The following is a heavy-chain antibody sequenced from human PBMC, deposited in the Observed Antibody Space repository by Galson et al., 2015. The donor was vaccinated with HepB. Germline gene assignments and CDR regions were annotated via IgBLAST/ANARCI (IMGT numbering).Heavy chain of an antibody. D-gene: IGHD6-19*01. CDR1: GLTSSDAW. CDR2: IKSRASGGTI. J-gene: IGHJ4*02. CDR3: ATQKGVNTNGWYGRGLDY. V-gene: IGHV3-15*01. Sequence: SLRLSCAASGLTSSDAWMSWVRQAPGKGLEFVGHIKSRASGGTIDYAAPVKGRFTISRDDSKNTLYLQMNSLKTEDTAVYYCATQKGVNTNGWYGRGLDYWGQGSLVTVSS.